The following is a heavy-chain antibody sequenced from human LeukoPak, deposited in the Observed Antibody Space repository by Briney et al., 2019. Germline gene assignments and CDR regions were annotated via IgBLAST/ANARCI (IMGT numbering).Heavy chain of an antibody. CDR1: GFTFDDYG. CDR2: ISWNSGSI. CDR3: AKVSIEHYYDSSGYYYFDY. J-gene: IGHJ4*02. Sequence: GRSLRLSCAASGFTFDDYGMHWVRQAPGKGLEWVSGISWNSGSIGYADSVKGRFTISRDNAKNSLHLQMNSLRPEDTALYYCAKVSIEHYYDSSGYYYFDYWGRGTLVTVSS. V-gene: IGHV3-9*01. D-gene: IGHD3-22*01.